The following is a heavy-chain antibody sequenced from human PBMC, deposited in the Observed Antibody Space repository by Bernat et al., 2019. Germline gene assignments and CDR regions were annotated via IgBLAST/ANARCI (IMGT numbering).Heavy chain of an antibody. Sequence: QVQLVESGGGVVQPGRSLRLSCAASGFVFNNYGMHWVRQAPGKGLEWVAIIWYDGSNKYYADSVKGRFTISRDNSKNTLYLQMNSLRAEDTAVYYCARCRAPYYYYYGMDVWGQGTTVTVSS. CDR3: ARCRAPYYYYYGMDV. J-gene: IGHJ6*02. V-gene: IGHV3-33*01. CDR1: GFVFNNYG. CDR2: IWYDGSNK.